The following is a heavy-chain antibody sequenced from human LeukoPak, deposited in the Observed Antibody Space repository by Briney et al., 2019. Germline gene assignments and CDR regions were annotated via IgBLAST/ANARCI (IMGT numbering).Heavy chain of an antibody. D-gene: IGHD6-13*01. V-gene: IGHV1-2*02. J-gene: IGHJ4*02. CDR3: ARDQQGHKAAAGRHFNH. CDR1: GYTFTGYY. CDR2: INPNSGGT. Sequence: GASVKVSCKASGYTFTGYYMHWVRQAPGQGLEWMGWINPNSGGTNYAQKFQGRVTMTRDTSISTAYMELSRLRSDDTAVYYCARDQQGHKAAAGRHFNHWGQGTLVTVSS.